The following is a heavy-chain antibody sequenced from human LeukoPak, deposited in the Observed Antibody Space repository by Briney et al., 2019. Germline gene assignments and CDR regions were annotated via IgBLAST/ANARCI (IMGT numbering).Heavy chain of an antibody. CDR1: GFAFSSYG. CDR2: ISYDGSNK. D-gene: IGHD2-21*02. V-gene: IGHV3-30*03. Sequence: PGGSLRLSCAASGFAFSSYGMHWVRQAPGKGLEWVAVISYDGSNKYYADSVKGRFTISRDNSKNTLYLQMNSLRAEDTAVYYCARGVTEVVTAGDAFDIWGQGTMVTVSS. J-gene: IGHJ3*02. CDR3: ARGVTEVVTAGDAFDI.